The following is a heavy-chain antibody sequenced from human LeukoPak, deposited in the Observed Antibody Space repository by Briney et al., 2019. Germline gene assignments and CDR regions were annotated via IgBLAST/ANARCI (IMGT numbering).Heavy chain of an antibody. D-gene: IGHD4-23*01. CDR2: ISSSGITI. Sequence: GGSLRLSCAASGFIFSDYYMSWIRQAPGKGLEWVSYISSSGITIYYADSVKGRFTISRDNSKNTLYLQMNSLRAEDTAVYYCARHYGGGWFDPWGQGTLVIVSS. V-gene: IGHV3-11*04. J-gene: IGHJ5*02. CDR1: GFIFSDYY. CDR3: ARHYGGGWFDP.